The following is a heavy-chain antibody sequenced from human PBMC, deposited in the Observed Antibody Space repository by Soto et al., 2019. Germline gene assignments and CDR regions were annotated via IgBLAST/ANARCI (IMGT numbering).Heavy chain of an antibody. CDR1: GFTFSSYA. CDR2: ISGSGGST. J-gene: IGHJ4*02. V-gene: IGHV3-23*01. Sequence: GGSLRLSCAASGFTFSSYAMSWVRQAPGKGLEWVSAISGSGGSTYYADSVKGRFTISRDNSKNTLYLQMNSLRAEDTAVYYCAKDPIVVVTAAPDYWGQGTLVTVS. CDR3: AKDPIVVVTAAPDY. D-gene: IGHD2-21*02.